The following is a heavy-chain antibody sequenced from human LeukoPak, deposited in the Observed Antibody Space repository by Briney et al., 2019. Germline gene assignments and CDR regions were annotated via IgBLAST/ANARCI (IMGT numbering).Heavy chain of an antibody. V-gene: IGHV1-69*06. CDR3: ARASIAVAGHFDY. D-gene: IGHD6-19*01. Sequence: ASVQVSCKASGHTFSSYAISWVRQAPGQGLEWTGGIIPIFSTANYAQKLQGRVTITADNTTNTDYMELRSLKSEEADVYYCARASIAVAGHFDYWGQGTLVTVSS. CDR1: GHTFSSYA. J-gene: IGHJ4*02. CDR2: IIPIFSTA.